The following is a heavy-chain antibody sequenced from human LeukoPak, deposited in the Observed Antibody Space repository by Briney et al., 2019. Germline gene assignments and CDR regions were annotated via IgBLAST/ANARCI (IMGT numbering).Heavy chain of an antibody. CDR3: ARDLFSGSYNSVNY. CDR1: GFAFSSYW. V-gene: IGHV3-7*04. CDR2: IKQGGSDK. J-gene: IGHJ4*02. D-gene: IGHD1-26*01. Sequence: GGSLRLSCATSGFAFSSYWMSWVRQAPGKGLEWVANIKQGGSDKYYVDSVKGRFTISRDDAKNSLYLQMNSLRAEDTAVYFCARDLFSGSYNSVNYWGQGTLVTVSS.